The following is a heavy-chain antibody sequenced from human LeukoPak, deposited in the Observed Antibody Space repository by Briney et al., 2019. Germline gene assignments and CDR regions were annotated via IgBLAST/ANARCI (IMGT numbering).Heavy chain of an antibody. CDR3: ARDEDDGQWSYYFDY. CDR1: GGSISSYY. CDR2: IYTSGST. J-gene: IGHJ4*02. D-gene: IGHD2-15*01. Sequence: SETLSLTCTVSGGSISSYYWGWIRQPAGKGLEWIGRIYTSGSTNYNPSLKSRVTMSVDTSKNQFSLKLSSVTAADTAVYYCARDEDDGQWSYYFDYWGQGTLVTASS. V-gene: IGHV4-4*07.